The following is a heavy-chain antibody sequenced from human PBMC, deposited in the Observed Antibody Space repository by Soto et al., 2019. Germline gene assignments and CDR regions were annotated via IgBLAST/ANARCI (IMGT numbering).Heavy chain of an antibody. CDR2: IYHSEST. V-gene: IGHV4-4*02. CDR3: AILLRSTYGMDV. CDR1: GGSISSSNW. J-gene: IGHJ6*02. Sequence: QVQLQEWGPGLVKPSGTLSLTCAVSGGSISSSNWWTWVRQPPGKGLEWIGEIYHSESTNYNPSLKSRVTKSVDKSKNQFSLKVTSVTAADTAVYYCAILLRSTYGMDVWGQGTTVTVSS.